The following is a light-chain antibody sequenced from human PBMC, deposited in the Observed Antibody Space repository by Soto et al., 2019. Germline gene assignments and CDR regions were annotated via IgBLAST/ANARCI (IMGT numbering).Light chain of an antibody. CDR2: DAS. CDR1: QSISSW. V-gene: IGKV1-5*01. Sequence: GDRVTITCRASQSISSWLAWYQQKPGKAPKFLIYDASNLESGVPRRFSGSGSGTEFTLTITSLQPDDVATYFCQHYSVYSFGQGTKVDIK. CDR3: QHYSVYS. J-gene: IGKJ1*01.